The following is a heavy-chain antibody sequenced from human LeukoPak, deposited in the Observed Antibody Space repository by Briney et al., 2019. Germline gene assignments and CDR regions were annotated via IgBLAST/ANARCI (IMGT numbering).Heavy chain of an antibody. CDR1: GFTFSSYA. D-gene: IGHD2-15*01. CDR3: AKGRVLVSATLDPGAFDI. Sequence: PGGSLRLSCAASGFTFSSYAMSWVRQAPGKGLEWVSAISGSGGSTYYADSVKGRFTISRDNSKNTLYLQMNSLRAEDTAVYYCAKGRVLVSATLDPGAFDIWHQGTRVTVSS. CDR2: ISGSGGST. J-gene: IGHJ3*02. V-gene: IGHV3-23*01.